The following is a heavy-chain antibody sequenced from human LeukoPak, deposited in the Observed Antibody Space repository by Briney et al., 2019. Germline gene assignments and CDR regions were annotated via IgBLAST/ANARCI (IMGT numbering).Heavy chain of an antibody. CDR1: GFTFRNYW. CDR2: IKEDGSVK. CDR3: ARIGYSSSSFDY. J-gene: IGHJ4*02. V-gene: IGHV3-7*01. D-gene: IGHD6-6*01. Sequence: TGGSLRLSCAASGFTFRNYWMSWVRQAPGKGLEWVANIKEDGSVKYFVDSVKGRFTISRDNAKNSVYLQMNSLRAEDTAVFYCARIGYSSSSFDYWGQGILVTVSS.